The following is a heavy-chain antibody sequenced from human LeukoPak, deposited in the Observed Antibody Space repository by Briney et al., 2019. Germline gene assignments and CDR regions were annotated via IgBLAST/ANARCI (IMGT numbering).Heavy chain of an antibody. Sequence: GASVKVSCKASGYTFTSYGISWVRQAPGQGLEWMGWISAYNGNTNYAQKLQGRVTMTEDTSTDTAYMELSSLRSEDTAVYYCATPRVPYDILTGYYYWGQGTLVTVSS. J-gene: IGHJ4*02. CDR3: ATPRVPYDILTGYYY. V-gene: IGHV1-18*01. CDR1: GYTFTSYG. CDR2: ISAYNGNT. D-gene: IGHD3-9*01.